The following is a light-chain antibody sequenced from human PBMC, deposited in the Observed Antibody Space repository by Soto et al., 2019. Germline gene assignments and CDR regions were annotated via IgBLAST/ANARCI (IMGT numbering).Light chain of an antibody. J-gene: IGKJ1*01. CDR3: QQYNSYWT. CDR1: QGIRTY. V-gene: IGKV1-9*01. CDR2: SAS. Sequence: IHLTQSPSSLSASVGDRVTITCRASQGIRTYLAWYQQKPGKAPKLLIYSASTLQSGVPSRFSGSGSGTEFTLTISSLQPDDFATYYCQQYNSYWTFGQGTKVDIK.